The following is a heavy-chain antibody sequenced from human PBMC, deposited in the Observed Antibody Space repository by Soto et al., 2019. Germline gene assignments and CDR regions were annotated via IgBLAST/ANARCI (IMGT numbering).Heavy chain of an antibody. Sequence: ASVKVSCKASGYTFTSYGISWVRQAPGQGLEWMGWISAYNGNTNYAQKLQGRVTMTTDTSTSTAYMELRSLRSDDTAVYYCAKDFWSGYANYYYGMDFWGQGTTVTVSS. V-gene: IGHV1-18*04. CDR1: GYTFTSYG. CDR3: AKDFWSGYANYYYGMDF. J-gene: IGHJ6*02. D-gene: IGHD3-3*01. CDR2: ISAYNGNT.